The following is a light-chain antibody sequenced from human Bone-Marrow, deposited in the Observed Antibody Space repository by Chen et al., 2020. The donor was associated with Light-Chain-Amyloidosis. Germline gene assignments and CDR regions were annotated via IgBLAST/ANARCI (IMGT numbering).Light chain of an antibody. CDR3: QSADSSGTDEVI. CDR2: RDT. Sequence: SYELTQPPSVSVSPGQTARITCSGDDLPTKYAYWYQQKPGQAPVLVIHRDTERPSGISERFAGSCLGTTATWTISGGQAEDEADYHCQSADSSGTDEVIFGGGTKLTVL. CDR1: DLPTKY. J-gene: IGLJ2*01. V-gene: IGLV3-25*03.